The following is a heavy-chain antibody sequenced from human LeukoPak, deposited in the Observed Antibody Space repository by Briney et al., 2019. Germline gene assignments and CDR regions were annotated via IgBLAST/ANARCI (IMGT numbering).Heavy chain of an antibody. CDR3: AREQRAVAGFYFDY. Sequence: PGGSLRLSCASSGFTFRDYWMSWVRQAPGKGLEWVANIKEDGSEKYYVESVKGRLTISRDNAKNSLFLQMNNLRAEDTAVYYCAREQRAVAGFYFDYWGQGTLVTVSS. D-gene: IGHD6-19*01. CDR1: GFTFRDYW. V-gene: IGHV3-7*04. J-gene: IGHJ4*02. CDR2: IKEDGSEK.